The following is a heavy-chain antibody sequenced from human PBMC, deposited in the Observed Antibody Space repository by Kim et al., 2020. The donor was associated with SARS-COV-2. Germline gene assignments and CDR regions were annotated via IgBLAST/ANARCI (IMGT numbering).Heavy chain of an antibody. V-gene: IGHV3-30*18. CDR2: ISYDGSNK. CDR3: AKPRRYSYGSPFDY. Sequence: GGSLRLSCAASGFTFSSYGMHWVRQAPGKGLEWVAVISYDGSNKYYADSVKGRFTISRDNSKNTLYLQMNSLRAEDTAVYYCAKPRRYSYGSPFDYWGQGTLIAVS. CDR1: GFTFSSYG. D-gene: IGHD5-18*01. J-gene: IGHJ4*02.